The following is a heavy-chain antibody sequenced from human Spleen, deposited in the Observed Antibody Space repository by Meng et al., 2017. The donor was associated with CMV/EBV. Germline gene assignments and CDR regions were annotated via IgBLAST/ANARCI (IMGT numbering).Heavy chain of an antibody. CDR1: GYTFTSYY. D-gene: IGHD3-3*01. CDR2: INPSGGST. CDR3: ARMRALNNDLWSGHYGLDV. J-gene: IGHJ6*02. V-gene: IGHV1-46*01. Sequence: ASVKVSCKASGYTFTSYYMHWVRQAPGQGLEWMGIINPSGGSTSYAQKFQGRVTMTRDTSTSTVYMELSSLRSEDTAVYYCARMRALNNDLWSGHYGLDVWGQGTTVTVSS.